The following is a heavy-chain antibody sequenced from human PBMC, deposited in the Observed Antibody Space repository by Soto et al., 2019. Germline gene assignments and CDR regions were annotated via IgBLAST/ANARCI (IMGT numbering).Heavy chain of an antibody. J-gene: IGHJ5*02. CDR2: IYPDTGGT. CDR1: GYTFIAHF. D-gene: IGHD2-2*01. CDR3: VRAQSRQLLLAWFDA. V-gene: IGHV1-2*02. Sequence: QVQLVQSGAEVKKPGASVTVSCEASGYTFIAHFIHWVRQAPGQGLEWMGWIYPDTGGTNYAQKLRDRVTMTRTTSVSTAYMEVNGLKSDDTAVYYCVRAQSRQLLLAWFDAWGQGTVVTVSS.